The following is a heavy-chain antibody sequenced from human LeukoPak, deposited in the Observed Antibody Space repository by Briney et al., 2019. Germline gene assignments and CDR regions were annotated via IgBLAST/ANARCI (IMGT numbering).Heavy chain of an antibody. D-gene: IGHD2-2*01. CDR1: GFTFSTSA. J-gene: IGHJ4*02. CDR3: AKQRSEVPVAASNY. Sequence: PGGSLRLSCAASGFTFSTSAMSWVRQAPGKGLEWVSGISGSGDSTYYVDSVKGRFTISRDNSKSTLYLHRNSLRAEDPAIYYCAKQRSEVPVAASNYWGQGTLVTVSS. CDR2: ISGSGDST. V-gene: IGHV3-23*01.